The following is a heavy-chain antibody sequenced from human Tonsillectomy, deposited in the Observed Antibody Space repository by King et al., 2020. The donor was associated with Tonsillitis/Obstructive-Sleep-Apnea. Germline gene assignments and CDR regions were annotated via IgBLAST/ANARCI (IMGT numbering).Heavy chain of an antibody. V-gene: IGHV4-34*01. CDR1: GGSFSAYY. Sequence: VQLQQWGAGLLKPSETLSLTCAVYGGSFSAYYWSWIRQPPGKGLEWIGEINHSGSTNYNPSLKSRVTISVDTSKNQFSLKLSSVTAADTAVYYCSRSELVVVPAAGNYYYYMDVWGKGTTVTVSS. D-gene: IGHD2-2*01. CDR3: SRSELVVVPAAGNYYYYMDV. CDR2: INHSGST. J-gene: IGHJ6*03.